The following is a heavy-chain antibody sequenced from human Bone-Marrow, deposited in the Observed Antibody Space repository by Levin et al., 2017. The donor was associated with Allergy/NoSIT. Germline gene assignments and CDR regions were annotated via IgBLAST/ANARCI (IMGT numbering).Heavy chain of an antibody. D-gene: IGHD6-19*01. V-gene: IGHV3-30*18. J-gene: IGHJ3*02. CDR2: ISSDGSDK. CDR1: RFTFSNYG. CDR3: AKDKIDGSGWSLQAFDI. Sequence: GGSLRLSCVASRFTFSNYGMHWVRQAPGKGLEWVAVISSDGSDKYYADSVQGRFTISRDNSKNTLYLQMNSLRGADTAVYYCAKDKIDGSGWSLQAFDIWGQGTMVTVS.